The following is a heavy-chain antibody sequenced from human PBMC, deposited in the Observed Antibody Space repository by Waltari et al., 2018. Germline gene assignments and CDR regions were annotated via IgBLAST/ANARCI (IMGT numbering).Heavy chain of an antibody. J-gene: IGHJ3*02. CDR1: GGSLSGHY. CDR2: INHSGNT. Sequence: QVQLQQWGAGLLKPSETLSLTCAVYGGSLSGHYWDWIRQTPGKGLEWIGEINHSGNTNYNPSLKSRVTISLDTSKNLFSLNLSSVTGADTAIYYCARWELYSGAKFKGAFDMWGQGTMVTVSS. D-gene: IGHD1-26*01. V-gene: IGHV4-34*02. CDR3: ARWELYSGAKFKGAFDM.